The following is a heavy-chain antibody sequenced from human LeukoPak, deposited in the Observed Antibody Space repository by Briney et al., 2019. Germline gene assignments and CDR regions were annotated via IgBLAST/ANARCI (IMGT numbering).Heavy chain of an antibody. CDR2: ISASGSNM. V-gene: IGHV3-48*01. CDR3: VRVKGTYFDF. Sequence: HPGGSLRLSCAASGFPFSSYSMNWVRQAPGKGLEWVSYISASGSNMYYLDSVKGRFTVSRDNAMNSLFLQMDRPRAEDTAVYYCVRVKGTYFDFWGQGTLVTVSS. D-gene: IGHD1-1*01. CDR1: GFPFSSYS. J-gene: IGHJ4*02.